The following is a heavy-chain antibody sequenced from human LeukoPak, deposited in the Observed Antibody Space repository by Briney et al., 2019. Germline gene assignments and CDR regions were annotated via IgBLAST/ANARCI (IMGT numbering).Heavy chain of an antibody. CDR2: TRDKARGYTT. V-gene: IGHV3-72*01. CDR1: GVTLSDHH. CDR3: ARDGAEGDNSAFDM. D-gene: IGHD3-22*01. Sequence: GGSLRLSCAASGVTLSDHHMDWVRQAPGKGLEWLGRTRDKARGYTTEYAASVKGRFTISRDDSKTLVYLQMNSLRTEDTAVYFCARDGAEGDNSAFDMWGQGTVVTVSS. J-gene: IGHJ3*02.